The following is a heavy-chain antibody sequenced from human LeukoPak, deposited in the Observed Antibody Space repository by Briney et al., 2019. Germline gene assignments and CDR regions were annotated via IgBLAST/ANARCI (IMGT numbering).Heavy chain of an antibody. CDR1: GFMFSSYA. D-gene: IGHD5-18*01. V-gene: IGHV3-30*02. CDR2: VRYDGSNK. J-gene: IGHJ5*02. CDR3: AREKGEQIWSNWFDP. Sequence: GGSLRLSCAASGFMFSSYAMHWVRQAPGKGLEWVAFVRYDGSNKYYADYVKGRFTISRDNSKNTLYLQMNSLRAEDTAVYYCAREKGEQIWSNWFDPWGQGTLVTVSS.